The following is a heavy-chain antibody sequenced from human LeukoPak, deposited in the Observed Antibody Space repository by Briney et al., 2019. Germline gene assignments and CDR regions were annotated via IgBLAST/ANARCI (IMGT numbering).Heavy chain of an antibody. J-gene: IGHJ3*02. Sequence: GESLKISCKGSGXSFTSYRIGWVRQMPGKGLEWMGIIYPGDSDSTYSPSFQGQVTISADKSISTAYLQWSSLKASDTAMYYCARQSSGWYDRDDAFDIWGQGTMVTVSS. D-gene: IGHD6-19*01. CDR1: GXSFTSYR. CDR2: IYPGDSDS. CDR3: ARQSSGWYDRDDAFDI. V-gene: IGHV5-51*01.